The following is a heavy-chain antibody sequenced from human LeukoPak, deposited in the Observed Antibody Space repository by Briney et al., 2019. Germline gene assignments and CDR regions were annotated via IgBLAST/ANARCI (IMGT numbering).Heavy chain of an antibody. D-gene: IGHD6-13*01. CDR2: INPNSGGT. CDR3: ARQLAAAGTAGFDY. CDR1: GYTFTGYY. V-gene: IGHV1-2*02. Sequence: ASVKVSCKASGYTFTGYYMHWVRQAPGQGLEWMGWINPNSGGTNHAQKFQGRVTMTRDTSISTAYMELSRLRSDDTAVYYCARQLAAAGTAGFDYWGQGTLVTVSS. J-gene: IGHJ4*02.